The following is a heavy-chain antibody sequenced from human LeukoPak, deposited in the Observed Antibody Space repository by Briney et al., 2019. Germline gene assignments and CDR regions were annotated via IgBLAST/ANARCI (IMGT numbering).Heavy chain of an antibody. Sequence: SETLSLTCTVSGGSISSNSYYWGWIRQSPGKGLEWIGTIYYSGSTYYSPSLKSRVTISVDTSKNQFSLKLSSVTAADTAMYYCARLRRVGATPFDYWGQGTLVTVSS. J-gene: IGHJ4*02. CDR2: IYYSGST. D-gene: IGHD1-26*01. CDR1: GGSISSNSYY. CDR3: ARLRRVGATPFDY. V-gene: IGHV4-39*01.